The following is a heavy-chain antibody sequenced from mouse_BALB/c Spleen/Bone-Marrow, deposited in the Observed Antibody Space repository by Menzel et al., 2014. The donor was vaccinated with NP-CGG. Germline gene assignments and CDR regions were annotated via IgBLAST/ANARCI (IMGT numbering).Heavy chain of an antibody. V-gene: IGHV5-6-3*01. Sequence: EVKLMESGGGLVLPGGSVKLSCAASGFTFSSYGMSRVCQTLVKRLELVVTINSNGGSTYYPDSVKGRITISRDNAKNTLYLQMSSLKSEDTAMYYCARDPLYYYAWGQGTLVTVSA. J-gene: IGHJ3*01. CDR3: ARDPLYYYA. CDR2: INSNGGST. D-gene: IGHD1-1*01. CDR1: GFTFSSYG.